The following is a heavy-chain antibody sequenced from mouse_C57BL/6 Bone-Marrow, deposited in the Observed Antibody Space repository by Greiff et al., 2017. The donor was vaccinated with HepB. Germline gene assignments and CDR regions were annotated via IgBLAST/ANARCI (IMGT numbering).Heavy chain of an antibody. Sequence: QVQLKQPGTELVKPGASVKLSCKASGYTFTSYWMHWVKQRPGQGLEWIGNINPSNGGTKYNEKFKSKAKLTVDKSTGKAYMQLSSLTSVASAVYYCASELTWFAYWGQGTLVTVSA. CDR3: ASELTWFAY. CDR2: INPSNGGT. J-gene: IGHJ3*01. V-gene: IGHV1-53*01. CDR1: GYTFTSYW.